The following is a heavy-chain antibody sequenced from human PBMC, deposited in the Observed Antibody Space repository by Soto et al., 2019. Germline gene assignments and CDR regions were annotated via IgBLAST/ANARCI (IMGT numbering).Heavy chain of an antibody. J-gene: IGHJ6*02. CDR1: GFTFSSYG. Sequence: QVQLVESGGGVVQPGRSLRLSCAASGFTFSSYGMHWVRQAPGKGLEWVAVIWYDGSNKYYADSVKGRFTISRDNSKNTLYLQMNSLRAEYKAVYYCARDRRPSSPVYYSYGMDVWGQGTTVTVSS. D-gene: IGHD6-13*01. CDR3: ARDRRPSSPVYYSYGMDV. CDR2: IWYDGSNK. V-gene: IGHV3-33*01.